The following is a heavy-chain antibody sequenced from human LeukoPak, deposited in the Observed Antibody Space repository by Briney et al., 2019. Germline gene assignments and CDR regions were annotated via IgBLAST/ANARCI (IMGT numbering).Heavy chain of an antibody. J-gene: IGHJ3*02. CDR2: IKFDGSDK. Sequence: GGSLRLSCAASGFTFSNYWMSWVRQAPGKGLEWVANIKFDGSDKFYVDSVKGRFTISRDNAKNLLYLQMNSLRAEDTAVYFCARLSSWVFGIWGQGTMVTVSS. CDR3: ARLSSWVFGI. CDR1: GFTFSNYW. D-gene: IGHD3-16*01. V-gene: IGHV3-7*01.